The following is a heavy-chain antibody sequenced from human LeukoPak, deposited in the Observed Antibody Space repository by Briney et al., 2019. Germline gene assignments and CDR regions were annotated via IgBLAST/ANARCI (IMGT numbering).Heavy chain of an antibody. V-gene: IGHV3-21*01. CDR2: ITSSSSYI. CDR3: ARLNDDYDRANFDY. J-gene: IGHJ4*02. Sequence: GGSLRLSCAASGFTFSSYTMNWVRQAPGKGLEWVSSITSSSSYIYYADSVKGRFTISRDNAKNSLYLQMNSLRAEDTAVYYCARLNDDYDRANFDYWGQGTLVTVSS. D-gene: IGHD4-17*01. CDR1: GFTFSSYT.